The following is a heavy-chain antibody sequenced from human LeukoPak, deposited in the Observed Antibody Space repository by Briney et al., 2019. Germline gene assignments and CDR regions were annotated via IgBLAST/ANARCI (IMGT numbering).Heavy chain of an antibody. V-gene: IGHV4-39*07. D-gene: IGHD3-22*01. J-gene: IGHJ4*02. CDR2: IYSGGNT. Sequence: PSETLSLTCSVSDGSINSDTYYWGWIRQPPGKGLEWIASIYSGGNTFYNASLKSRVTISIDTSKKQFSLKLTSVTAADTAVYYCAGGSGYGSIDYWGQGTLVTVSS. CDR3: AGGSGYGSIDY. CDR1: DGSINSDTYY.